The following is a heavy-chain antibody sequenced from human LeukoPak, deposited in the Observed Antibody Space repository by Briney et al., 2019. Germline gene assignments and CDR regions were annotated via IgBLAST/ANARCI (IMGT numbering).Heavy chain of an antibody. Sequence: SETLSLTCAVYGGSFSGYYWSWIRQPPGKGLEWIGSIYYSGGTYYNPSLKSRVTISVDTSKNQFSLKLSSVTAADTAVYYCARDSSGGSKSAFDIWGQGTMVTVSS. J-gene: IGHJ3*02. CDR1: GGSFSGYY. V-gene: IGHV4-34*01. D-gene: IGHD2-15*01. CDR3: ARDSSGGSKSAFDI. CDR2: IYYSGGT.